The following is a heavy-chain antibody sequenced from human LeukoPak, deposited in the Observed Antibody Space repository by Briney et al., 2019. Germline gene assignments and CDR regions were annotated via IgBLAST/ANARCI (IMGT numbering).Heavy chain of an antibody. CDR2: IYSGGST. CDR3: ARDRRSGWYASLDY. V-gene: IGHV3-66*01. J-gene: IGHJ4*02. Sequence: GGSLRLSCAASGFTVSSNYMNWVRQAPGKGLEWVSVIYSGGSTYYADSVKGRFTISRDNSKNTVYLQMNSLRAEDTAVYYCARDRRSGWYASLDYWGQGTLVTVSS. CDR1: GFTVSSNY. D-gene: IGHD6-19*01.